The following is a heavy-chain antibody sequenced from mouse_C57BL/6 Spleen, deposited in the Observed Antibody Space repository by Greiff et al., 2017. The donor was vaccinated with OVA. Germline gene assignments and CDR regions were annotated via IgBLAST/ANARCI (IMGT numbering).Heavy chain of an antibody. CDR2: INPSTGGT. CDR1: GYSFTGYY. D-gene: IGHD4-1*01. V-gene: IGHV1-42*01. J-gene: IGHJ2*01. CDR3: ARGVWVFDY. Sequence: EVQLQQSGPELVKPGASVKISCKASGYSFTGYYMNWVKQSPEKSLEWIGEINPSTGGTTYNQKFKAKATLTVDKSSSTAYMQLKSRTSEDSAVYYCARGVWVFDYWGQGTTLTVSS.